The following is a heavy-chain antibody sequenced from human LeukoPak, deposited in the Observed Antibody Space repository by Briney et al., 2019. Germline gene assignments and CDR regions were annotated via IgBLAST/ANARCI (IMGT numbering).Heavy chain of an antibody. V-gene: IGHV1-69*10. CDR1: GGTFSSYA. Sequence: SVKVSCKASGGTFSSYAISWVRQAPGQGLEWMGRIIPILGIANYAQKFQGRVTITADRSTSTAYMELSSLRSEDTAVYYCARATHYYDSSGALDYWGQGTLVTVSS. CDR3: ARATHYYDSSGALDY. D-gene: IGHD3-22*01. CDR2: IIPILGIA. J-gene: IGHJ4*02.